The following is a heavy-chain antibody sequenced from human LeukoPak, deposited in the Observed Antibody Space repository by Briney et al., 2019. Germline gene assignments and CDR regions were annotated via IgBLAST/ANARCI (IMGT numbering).Heavy chain of an antibody. Sequence: SVKVSCKASGGTFNYYTINWVRRAPGQGREWMGRIVPMFGIPDYAQKFQGRVTLTADKSTSTAYMELSSLRSEDTAMYYCAIMGGSTTRAVDYWAQGTQVTVSS. CDR1: GGTFNYYT. V-gene: IGHV1-69*02. D-gene: IGHD2-8*01. CDR3: AIMGGSTTRAVDY. CDR2: IVPMFGIP. J-gene: IGHJ4*02.